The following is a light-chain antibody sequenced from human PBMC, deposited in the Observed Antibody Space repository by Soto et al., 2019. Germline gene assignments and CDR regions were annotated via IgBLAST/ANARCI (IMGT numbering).Light chain of an antibody. CDR2: AAS. CDR1: QSISGY. V-gene: IGKV1-39*01. Sequence: DIQLTQSPSSLSASVGDRVTMTCRASQSISGYLNWYQQKPGKAPKLLIYAASTLQSGGPSRFSGSGAETDFTLTISSLQPEDFATYYCQQSYSSLVTFGQGTKVEIK. J-gene: IGKJ1*01. CDR3: QQSYSSLVT.